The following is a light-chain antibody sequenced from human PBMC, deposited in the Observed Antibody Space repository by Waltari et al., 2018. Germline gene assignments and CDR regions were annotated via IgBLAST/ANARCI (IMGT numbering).Light chain of an antibody. V-gene: IGLV3-21*01. CDR3: QVWDANTDPGV. CDR2: YDS. CDR1: NIASKS. J-gene: IGLJ1*01. Sequence: SYVLTQPPSVAVAPGETARVTCGGNNIASKSVHWYQQKPGQAPVLVISYDSDRPSGIPERFSGSNSGDTATLTISRVEAGDEADYYCQVWDANTDPGVFGTGTEVTVL.